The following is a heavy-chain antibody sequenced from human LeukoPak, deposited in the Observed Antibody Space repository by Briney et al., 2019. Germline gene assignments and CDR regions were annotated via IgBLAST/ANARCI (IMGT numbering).Heavy chain of an antibody. V-gene: IGHV3-11*01. J-gene: IGHJ3*02. D-gene: IGHD3/OR15-3a*01. Sequence: GGSLRPSCAASGFTFSDYYMNWIRQAPGKGLEWVSYITSSGSTIYYADSVKGRFTISRDNAKNSLYLQMNSLRAEDTAVYYCARDYDFPDAFDMWGQGTMVIVSS. CDR3: ARDYDFPDAFDM. CDR1: GFTFSDYY. CDR2: ITSSGSTI.